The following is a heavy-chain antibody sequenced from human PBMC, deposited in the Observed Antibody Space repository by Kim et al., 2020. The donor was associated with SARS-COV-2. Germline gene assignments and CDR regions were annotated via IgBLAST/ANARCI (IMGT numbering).Heavy chain of an antibody. Sequence: PSLKSRVTISVDKSKNQFSLKLSSVTAADTAVYYCARDYYGSGYYGMDVWGQGTTVTVSS. CDR3: ARDYYGSGYYGMDV. D-gene: IGHD3-10*01. V-gene: IGHV4-4*02. J-gene: IGHJ6*02.